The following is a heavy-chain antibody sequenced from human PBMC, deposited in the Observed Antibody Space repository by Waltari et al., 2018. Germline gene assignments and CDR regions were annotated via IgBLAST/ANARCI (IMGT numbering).Heavy chain of an antibody. V-gene: IGHV4-39*07. CDR1: GGSISSSSYY. D-gene: IGHD4-4*01. CDR2: IYYSGGT. Sequence: QLQLQESGPGLVKPSETLSLTCTVSGGSISSSSYYWGWIRQPPGKGLEWIGSIYYSGGTYYNPSLKSRVTISVDPSKNQFSLKLSSVTAADTAVYYCATAFFDYSGYDYWGQGTLVTVSS. CDR3: ATAFFDYSGYDY. J-gene: IGHJ4*02.